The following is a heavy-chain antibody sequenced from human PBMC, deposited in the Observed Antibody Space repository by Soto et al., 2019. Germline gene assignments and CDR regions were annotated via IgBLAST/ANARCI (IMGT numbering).Heavy chain of an antibody. J-gene: IGHJ4*02. D-gene: IGHD3-3*01. CDR3: ARWSYLDY. Sequence: GGSLRLSWAAAGFSCGSYALSWVRQAPGKGLGWVSTISGSDGKTFYADSVKGRFSISRDTSQNTLYLQMNSLRADDTAIYYCARWSYLDYWGQGTRVTVSS. V-gene: IGHV3-23*01. CDR1: GFSCGSYA. CDR2: ISGSDGKT.